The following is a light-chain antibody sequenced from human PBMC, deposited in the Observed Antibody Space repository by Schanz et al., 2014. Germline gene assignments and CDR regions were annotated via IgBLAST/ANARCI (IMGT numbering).Light chain of an antibody. CDR1: QSVSSK. J-gene: IGKJ1*01. CDR2: DAS. Sequence: EIVLTQSPGTLSLSPGERATLSCRASQSVSSKLAWYQQKPGQAPRLLIYDASKRAAGIPARFSGSGSGTDFTLTITRLEPEDFAVYYCQQYDSSPVTFGQGTKVEIK. V-gene: IGKV3-20*01. CDR3: QQYDSSPVT.